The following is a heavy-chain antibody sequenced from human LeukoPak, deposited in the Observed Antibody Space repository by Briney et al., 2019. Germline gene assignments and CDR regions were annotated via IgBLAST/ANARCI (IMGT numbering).Heavy chain of an antibody. Sequence: PGGSLRLSCAASGFTFSNYWMHWVRQVPGKGLMWVSRIGTDGSTTTYADSVRGRFTIYRDNAKNTLSLQMNSLRGEDTAVYFCARDKYGGNSNAFDIWGQGTLVTVSS. J-gene: IGHJ3*02. CDR3: ARDKYGGNSNAFDI. CDR1: GFTFSNYW. D-gene: IGHD4-23*01. CDR2: IGTDGSTT. V-gene: IGHV3-74*01.